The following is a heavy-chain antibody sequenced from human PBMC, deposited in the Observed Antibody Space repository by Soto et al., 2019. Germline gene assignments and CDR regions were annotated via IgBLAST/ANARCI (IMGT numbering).Heavy chain of an antibody. CDR3: ARPTYGGNSFDFDY. CDR2: INPNSGGT. Sequence: GASVKVSCKASGYTFTGYYMHWVRQAPGQGLEWMGWINPNSGGTNYAQKFQGWVTMTRDTSISTAYMELSRLRSDDTAVYYCARPTYGGNSFDFDYWGQGTLVTVSS. D-gene: IGHD4-17*01. J-gene: IGHJ4*02. V-gene: IGHV1-2*04. CDR1: GYTFTGYY.